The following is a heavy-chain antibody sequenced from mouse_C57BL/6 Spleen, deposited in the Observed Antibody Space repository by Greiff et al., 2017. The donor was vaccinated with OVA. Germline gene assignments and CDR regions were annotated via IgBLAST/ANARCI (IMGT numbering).Heavy chain of an antibody. V-gene: IGHV5-17*01. D-gene: IGHD1-1*01. CDR3: ARKYGSSYYWYFDV. J-gene: IGHJ1*03. CDR2: ISSGSSTI. CDR1: GFTFSDYG. Sequence: EVQGVESGGGLVKPGGSLKLSCAASGFTFSDYGMHWVRQAPEKGLEWVAYISSGSSTIYYADTVKGRFTISRDTAKNTLFLQKTSLRSDDTAMDYCARKYGSSYYWYFDVWGTGTTVTVSS.